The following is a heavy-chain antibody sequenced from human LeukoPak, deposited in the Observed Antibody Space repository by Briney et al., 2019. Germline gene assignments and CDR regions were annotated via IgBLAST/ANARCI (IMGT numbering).Heavy chain of an antibody. CDR2: MYYSGST. J-gene: IGHJ4*02. Sequence: SETLSLTCTVSGGSISSYYWSWIRQPPGKRLEWIGYMYYSGSTNYNPSLESRVTISIDTSKNQFSLRLTSVTAADTAVYFCASAHPITVGYYFDYWGQGTLVTVSS. V-gene: IGHV4-59*12. CDR1: GGSISSYY. CDR3: ASAHPITVGYYFDY. D-gene: IGHD2-15*01.